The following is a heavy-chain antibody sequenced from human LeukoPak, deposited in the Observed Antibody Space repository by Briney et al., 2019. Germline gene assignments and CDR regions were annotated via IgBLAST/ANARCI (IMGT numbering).Heavy chain of an antibody. CDR1: GFTFSSYE. CDR2: ISSSGSTI. J-gene: IGHJ4*02. V-gene: IGHV3-48*03. CDR3: ARGAYNSAGTHEK. D-gene: IGHD3-22*01. Sequence: PGGSLRLSCAASGFTFSSYEMNWVRQAPGKGLEWVSYISSSGSTIYYADSVKGRFTISRDNAKNSLYLQMNSLRAEDTAVYYCARGAYNSAGTHEKWGQGTLVTVSS.